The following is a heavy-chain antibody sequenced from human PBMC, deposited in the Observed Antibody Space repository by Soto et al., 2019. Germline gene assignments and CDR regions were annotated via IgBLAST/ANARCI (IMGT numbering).Heavy chain of an antibody. J-gene: IGHJ6*02. D-gene: IGHD3-10*01. CDR1: GFTFSRFG. CDR2: ISYDGSNR. Sequence: QVQLVESGGGVVQPGRSLRLSCAASGFTFSRFGMHWVRQAPGKGLEWVAVISYDGSNRFYADSVKGRFTISRDNSKNTLYLQMNSLIPEDTAVYYCAKDLYGSETYTYYCGMDVRAQGTTVTVSS. CDR3: AKDLYGSETYTYYCGMDV. V-gene: IGHV3-30*18.